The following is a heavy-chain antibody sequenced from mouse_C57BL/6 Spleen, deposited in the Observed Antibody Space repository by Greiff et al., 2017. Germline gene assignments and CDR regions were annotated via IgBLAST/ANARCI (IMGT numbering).Heavy chain of an antibody. CDR1: GYTFTSYW. J-gene: IGHJ4*01. Sequence: QVQLKQPGAELVRPGTSVKLSCKASGYTFTSYWMHWVKQRPGQGLEWIGVIDPSDSYTNYNQKFKGKATLTVDTSSSTAYMQLSSLTSEDSAVYYCARGEIYYYAMDYWGQGTSVTVSS. CDR3: ARGEIYYYAMDY. CDR2: IDPSDSYT. V-gene: IGHV1-59*01.